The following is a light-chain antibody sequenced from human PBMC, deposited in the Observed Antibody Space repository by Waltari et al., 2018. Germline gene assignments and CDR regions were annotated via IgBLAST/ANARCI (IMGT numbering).Light chain of an antibody. CDR3: QSYDNSLSGYV. J-gene: IGLJ1*01. Sequence: QSVLTQPPSVSGAPGQRVSISCTGSSSNVGPGYHVHCHQPHPGTAPNLLIYAHNSRPSGVPDRFAGSKSGTSASLAITGLQAEDEADYYCQSYDNSLSGYVFGTGTKVTVL. CDR2: AHN. V-gene: IGLV1-40*01. CDR1: SSNVGPGYH.